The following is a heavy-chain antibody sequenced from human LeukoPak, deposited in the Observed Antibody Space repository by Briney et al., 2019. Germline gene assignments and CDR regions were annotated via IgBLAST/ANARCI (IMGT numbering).Heavy chain of an antibody. Sequence: GGXLRLSCAASGFTFSSYWMSWVRQAPGKGLEWVANIKQDGSEKYYVDSVKGRFTISRDNAKNSLYLQMNSLRAEDTAVYYCARGRSGYYLDYWGQGTLVAVSS. CDR2: IKQDGSEK. V-gene: IGHV3-7*01. CDR1: GFTFSSYW. J-gene: IGHJ4*02. CDR3: ARGRSGYYLDY. D-gene: IGHD3-22*01.